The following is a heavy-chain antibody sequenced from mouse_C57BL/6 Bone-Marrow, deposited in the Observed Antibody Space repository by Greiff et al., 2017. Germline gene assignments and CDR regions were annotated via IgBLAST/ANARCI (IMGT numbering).Heavy chain of an antibody. D-gene: IGHD2-4*01. CDR2: IYPRSGNT. CDR1: GYTFTSYG. J-gene: IGHJ3*01. V-gene: IGHV1-81*01. Sequence: VKLMESGAELARPGASVKLSCKASGYTFTSYGISWVKQRTGQGLEWIGEIYPRSGNTYYNEKFKGKATLTADKSSSTAYMELSSLTSEDSAVYVCARGELYYDYKMGFAYWGQETLVTVSA. CDR3: ARGELYYDYKMGFAY.